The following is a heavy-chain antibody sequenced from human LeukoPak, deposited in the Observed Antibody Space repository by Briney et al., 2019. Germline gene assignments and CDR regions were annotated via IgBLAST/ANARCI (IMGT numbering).Heavy chain of an antibody. J-gene: IGHJ6*02. CDR3: ARGPNYYYGMDV. V-gene: IGHV1-2*04. CDR1: GYTFTGYY. Sequence: VASVKVSCKASGYTFTGYYMHWVRQAPGQGLEWMGWTNPNSGGTNYAQKFQGWVTMTRDTSISTAYMELSRLRSDDTAVYYCARGPNYYYGMDVWGQGTTVTVSS. CDR2: TNPNSGGT.